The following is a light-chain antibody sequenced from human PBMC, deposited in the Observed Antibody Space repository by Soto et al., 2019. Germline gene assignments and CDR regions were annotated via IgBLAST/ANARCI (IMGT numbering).Light chain of an antibody. V-gene: IGLV2-8*01. CDR2: EVS. CDR1: SSDVGGYNY. Sequence: QSALAQPPSASGSPGQSVTIACTGTSSDVGGYNYVSWYQEHPGKAPKVIIYEVSKRPSGVPDRFSGYKSGNTASLTVSGLQAEDEADYYCCSYAGSNTFAFGTGTKVNVL. CDR3: CSYAGSNTFA. J-gene: IGLJ1*01.